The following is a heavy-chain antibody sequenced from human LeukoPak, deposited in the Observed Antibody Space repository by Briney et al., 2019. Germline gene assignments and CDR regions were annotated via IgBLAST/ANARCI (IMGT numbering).Heavy chain of an antibody. D-gene: IGHD3-10*01. CDR2: INHSGST. CDR1: GGSITDYY. CDR3: ARHKRITMVRGVITERRFDP. Sequence: PSETLSLTCALSGGSITDYYYNWVRQPPGKGLEWIGEINHSGSTNYNPSLKSRVTISVDTSKNQFSLKLSSVTAADTAVYYCARHKRITMVRGVITERRFDPWGQGTLVTVSS. V-gene: IGHV4-34*01. J-gene: IGHJ5*02.